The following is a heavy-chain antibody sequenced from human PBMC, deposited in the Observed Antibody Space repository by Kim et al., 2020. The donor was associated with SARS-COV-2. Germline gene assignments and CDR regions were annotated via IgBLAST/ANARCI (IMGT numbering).Heavy chain of an antibody. Sequence: TTTAKKVQGRVTMTRDRSTSTVYMEQSSLRSEDTAVYYCARGMVRGVIGYWGQGTLVTVSS. D-gene: IGHD3-10*01. CDR2: T. V-gene: IGHV1-46*01. J-gene: IGHJ4*02. CDR3: ARGMVRGVIGY.